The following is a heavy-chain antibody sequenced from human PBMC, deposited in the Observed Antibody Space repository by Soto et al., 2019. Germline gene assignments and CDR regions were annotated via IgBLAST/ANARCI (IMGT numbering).Heavy chain of an antibody. CDR1: GYTFTSYY. Sequence: ASVKVSCKASGYTFTSYYMHWVRQAPGQGLEWMGIINPSGGSTSYAQKFQGRVTMTRDTSTSTVYMELSSLRSEDTAVYYCAIVGVGYCSSTSCYYFDYWGQGTLVTVSS. J-gene: IGHJ4*02. V-gene: IGHV1-46*03. D-gene: IGHD2-2*01. CDR3: AIVGVGYCSSTSCYYFDY. CDR2: INPSGGST.